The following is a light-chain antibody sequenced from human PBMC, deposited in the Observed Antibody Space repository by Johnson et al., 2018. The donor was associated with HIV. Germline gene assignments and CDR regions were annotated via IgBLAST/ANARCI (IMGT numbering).Light chain of an antibody. J-gene: IGLJ1*01. CDR2: KDN. V-gene: IGLV1-51*02. Sequence: QSMLTQPPSVSAAPGQKVTISCSGSSSTVGNNFVSWYQVLPGTAPKLLIYKDNERPSGIPDRFSGSKSGTSATLGITGLQTGDEADYYCGTWDTSLSTGGGFGTGTKVTVL. CDR3: GTWDTSLSTGGG. CDR1: SSTVGNNF.